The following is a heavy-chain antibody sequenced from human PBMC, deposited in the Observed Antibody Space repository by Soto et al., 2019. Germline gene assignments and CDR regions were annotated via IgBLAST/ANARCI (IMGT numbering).Heavy chain of an antibody. CDR1: GGSVSSGSYY. Sequence: QVQLQESGPGLVKPSETLSLTCTVSGGSVSSGSYYWSWIRQPPGKGLEWIGYIYYSGSTNYNPSLKSRVTISVDTSKNQFSLKLSSVTAADTAVYYCARANSHYDFWSGPRYYFDYWGQGTLVTVSS. J-gene: IGHJ4*02. D-gene: IGHD3-3*01. CDR2: IYYSGST. CDR3: ARANSHYDFWSGPRYYFDY. V-gene: IGHV4-61*01.